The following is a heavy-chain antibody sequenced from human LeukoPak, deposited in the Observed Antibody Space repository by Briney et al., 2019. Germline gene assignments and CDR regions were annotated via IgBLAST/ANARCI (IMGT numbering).Heavy chain of an antibody. Sequence: SETLSLTCTVSGGSISSSSYYWGWIRQPPGKGLEWIGSIYYSGSTYYNPSLKSRVTISVDTSKNQFSLKLSSVTAADTAVYYCARHCERYGWGWKWYWFDPWGQGTLVTVSS. D-gene: IGHD2-15*01. J-gene: IGHJ5*02. CDR3: ARHCERYGWGWKWYWFDP. CDR2: IYYSGST. V-gene: IGHV4-39*01. CDR1: GGSISSSSYY.